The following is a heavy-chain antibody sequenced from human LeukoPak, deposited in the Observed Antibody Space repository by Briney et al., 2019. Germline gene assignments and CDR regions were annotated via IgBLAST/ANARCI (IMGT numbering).Heavy chain of an antibody. CDR1: GFTFSSYA. CDR2: ISGSGGST. Sequence: GGSLRLSCAASGFTFSSYAMSWVRQAPGKGLEWVSAISGSGGSTHYADSVKGRFTISRDNSKNTLYLQMNSLRAEDTAVYFCAKGSSGSWGRLDYWGQGTLVTVSS. V-gene: IGHV3-23*01. CDR3: AKGSSGSWGRLDY. J-gene: IGHJ4*02. D-gene: IGHD3-10*01.